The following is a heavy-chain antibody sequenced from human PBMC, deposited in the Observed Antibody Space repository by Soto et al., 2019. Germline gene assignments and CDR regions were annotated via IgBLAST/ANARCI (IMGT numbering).Heavy chain of an antibody. D-gene: IGHD4-17*01. CDR3: ARAFGDYGDHASVYYYYYYMDV. V-gene: IGHV4-31*03. Sequence: SETLSLTCTVSGGSISSGGYYWSWIRQHPGKGLEWIGYIYYSGSTYYNPSLKSRVTISVDTSKNQFSLKLSSVTAADTAVYYCARAFGDYGDHASVYYYYYYMDVWGKGTTVTVSS. J-gene: IGHJ6*03. CDR2: IYYSGST. CDR1: GGSISSGGYY.